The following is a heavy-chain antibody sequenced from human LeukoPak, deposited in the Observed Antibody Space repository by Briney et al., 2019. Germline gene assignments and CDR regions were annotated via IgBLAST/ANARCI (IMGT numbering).Heavy chain of an antibody. V-gene: IGHV3-30*02. CDR3: ARDYDRYYMDV. Sequence: GGSLRLSCAASGFTFSSYGMHWVRQAPGKGLEWVAFLRYDGSNKDYADSVKGRFTISRDNSKNTLDLEMNSLRAEDTAVYYCARDYDRYYMDVWGKGTTVTVSS. J-gene: IGHJ6*03. CDR2: LRYDGSNK. CDR1: GFTFSSYG. D-gene: IGHD3-3*01.